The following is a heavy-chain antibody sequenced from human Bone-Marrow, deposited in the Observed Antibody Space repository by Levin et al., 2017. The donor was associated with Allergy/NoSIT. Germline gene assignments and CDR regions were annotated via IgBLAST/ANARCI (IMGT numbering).Heavy chain of an antibody. V-gene: IGHV3-30*18. Sequence: GGSLRLSCAASGFTFSSYGMHWVRQAPGKGLEWVAVVSYDGSTTYYADSVKGRFTISRDNSRNTLSVQMNSLRAEDTAVYYCTKEGHYDTSTGQAYAFDIWGQGTMVTVSS. J-gene: IGHJ3*02. CDR1: GFTFSSYG. CDR2: VSYDGSTT. D-gene: IGHD3-9*01. CDR3: TKEGHYDTSTGQAYAFDI.